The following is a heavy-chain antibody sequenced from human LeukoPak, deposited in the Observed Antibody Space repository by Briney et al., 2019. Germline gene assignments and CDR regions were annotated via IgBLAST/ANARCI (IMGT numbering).Heavy chain of an antibody. Sequence: PGGSLRLSCAASGFTFSDYYMSWIRQAPGKGLEWVSYISSTGSTIYYADSVKGRFTISRDNAKNSLYLQMNSLRAEDTAVYYCAKARYSSSWYFDYWGQGTLVTVSS. J-gene: IGHJ4*02. CDR3: AKARYSSSWYFDY. CDR1: GFTFSDYY. D-gene: IGHD6-13*01. CDR2: ISSTGSTI. V-gene: IGHV3-11*01.